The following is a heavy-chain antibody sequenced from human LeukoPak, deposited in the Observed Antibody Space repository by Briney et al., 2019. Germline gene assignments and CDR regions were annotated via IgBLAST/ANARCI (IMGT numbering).Heavy chain of an antibody. D-gene: IGHD3-3*01. J-gene: IGHJ3*02. CDR2: IYPGDSDT. CDR3: ATTTIFGVVTDAFDI. CDR1: GYSFTSYW. V-gene: IGHV5-51*01. Sequence: GESLKISCKGSGYSFTSYWIGWVPQMPGKGLEWMGIIYPGDSDTRYSPSFQGQVTISADKSISTAYLQWSSLKASDTAMYYCATTTIFGVVTDAFDIWGQGTMVTVSS.